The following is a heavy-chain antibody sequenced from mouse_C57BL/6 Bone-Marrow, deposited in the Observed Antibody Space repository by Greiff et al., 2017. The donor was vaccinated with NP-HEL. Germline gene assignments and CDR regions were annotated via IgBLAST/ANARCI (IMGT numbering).Heavy chain of an antibody. CDR1: GFTIKNTY. V-gene: IGHV14-3*01. J-gene: IGHJ3*01. Sequence: VQLQQSVAELVRPGASVKLSCTASGFTIKNTYMHWVKQRPEQGLEWIGRIDPANGNPNYAPKFQGKATITADTSSNTAYLQLSSLTSEDTASYDWASSFVAYWGQGTLVTVSA. D-gene: IGHD1-2*01. CDR2: IDPANGNP. CDR3: ASSFVAY.